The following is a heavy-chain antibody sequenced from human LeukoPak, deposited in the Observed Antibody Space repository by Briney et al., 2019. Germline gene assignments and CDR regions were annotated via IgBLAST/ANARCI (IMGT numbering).Heavy chain of an antibody. D-gene: IGHD2-15*01. V-gene: IGHV4-34*01. CDR3: AVVAATPSEDY. CDR1: GGSFSGYY. J-gene: IGHJ4*02. CDR2: INHSGST. Sequence: SETLSLTCAVYGGSFSGYYWSWIRQPPGKGLEWIGEINHSGSTNYNPSLKSRVTISVDTSKNQFSLKLSSVTAADTAVYYCAVVAATPSEDYWGQGTLVTVSS.